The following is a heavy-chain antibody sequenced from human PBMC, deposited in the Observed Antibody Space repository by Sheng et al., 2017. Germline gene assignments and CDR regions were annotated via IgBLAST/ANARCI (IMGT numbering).Heavy chain of an antibody. J-gene: IGHJ4*02. CDR1: GGSFSGYY. CDR3: ASRYVIAAAGTPYFFDY. Sequence: QVQLQQWGAGLLKPSETLSLTCAVYGGSFSGYYWSWIRQPPGKGLEWIGEINHSGSTNYNPSLKSRVTISVDTSKNQFSLKLSSVTAADTAVYYCASRYVIAAAGTPYFFDYWGQGTLVTVSS. CDR2: INHSGST. V-gene: IGHV4-34*01. D-gene: IGHD6-13*01.